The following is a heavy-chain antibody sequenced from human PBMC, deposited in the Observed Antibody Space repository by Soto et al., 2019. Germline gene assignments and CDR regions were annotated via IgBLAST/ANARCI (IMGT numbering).Heavy chain of an antibody. CDR3: ARVLYYGSGSYSPYGMDV. D-gene: IGHD3-10*01. Sequence: QVQLVQSGAEVKKPGSSVKVSCKTFGVSFNNNGIGWVRQAPGHGLEWMGGVSPPFRTSNYARKFQGRISITADASTGTVNMELSSLTSEDTAQYYCARVLYYGSGSYSPYGMDVWGQGTTVTVYS. V-gene: IGHV1-69*01. CDR1: GVSFNNNG. CDR2: VSPPFRTS. J-gene: IGHJ6*02.